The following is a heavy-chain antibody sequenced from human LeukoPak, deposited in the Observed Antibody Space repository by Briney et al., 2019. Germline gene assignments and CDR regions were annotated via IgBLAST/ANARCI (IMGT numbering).Heavy chain of an antibody. Sequence: GGSLRLSCAASGFTVSSNYMNWVRQAPGKGLEWVSYISSSGSTIYYADSVKGRFTISRDNAKNSLYLQMNSLRAEDTAVYYCARGGYCSGGSCYQRILFDYWGQGTLVTVSS. CDR1: GFTVSSNY. D-gene: IGHD2-15*01. V-gene: IGHV3-11*04. CDR3: ARGGYCSGGSCYQRILFDY. J-gene: IGHJ4*02. CDR2: ISSSGSTI.